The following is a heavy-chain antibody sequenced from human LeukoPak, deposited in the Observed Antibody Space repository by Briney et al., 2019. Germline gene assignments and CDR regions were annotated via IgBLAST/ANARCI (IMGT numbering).Heavy chain of an antibody. Sequence: GSLRLSCAASGFTFSSYWMSWVRQAPGKGLEWVANIKQDGSEEYYVDSVKGRFTISRDNAKNSLYLQMNSLRAEDTAVYYCARLMVYAIRRYYYYGMDVWGQGTTVTVSS. CDR2: IKQDGSEE. J-gene: IGHJ6*02. D-gene: IGHD2-8*01. CDR1: GFTFSSYW. V-gene: IGHV3-7*01. CDR3: ARLMVYAIRRYYYYGMDV.